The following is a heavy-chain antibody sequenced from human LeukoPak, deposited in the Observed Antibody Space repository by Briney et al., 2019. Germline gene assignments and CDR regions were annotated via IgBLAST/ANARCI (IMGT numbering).Heavy chain of an antibody. CDR1: GYTFTSYY. V-gene: IGHV1-46*01. Sequence: ASVKVSCKASGYTFTSYYMHWVRQAPGQGLEWMGLINPTGGSTGYAQKFQGRATMTRDMSTSTVYMELSSLRSEDTAVYYCARDPMYSSYWHDYWGQGTLVTVSS. CDR3: ARDPMYSSYWHDY. CDR2: INPTGGST. J-gene: IGHJ4*02. D-gene: IGHD6-6*01.